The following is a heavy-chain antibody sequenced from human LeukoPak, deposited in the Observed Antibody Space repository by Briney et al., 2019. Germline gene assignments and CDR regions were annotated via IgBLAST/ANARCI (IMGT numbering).Heavy chain of an antibody. Sequence: PSETLSLTCAVYGGSFSGYYWSWIRQPPGKGLEWIGEINHSGSTNYNPSLKSRVTISVDTSKNQFSLKLSSVTAADTAVYYCARGRYQNDFWSGYLDYWGQGTLVTVSS. CDR2: INHSGST. D-gene: IGHD3-3*01. CDR3: ARGRYQNDFWSGYLDY. J-gene: IGHJ4*02. V-gene: IGHV4-34*01. CDR1: GGSFSGYY.